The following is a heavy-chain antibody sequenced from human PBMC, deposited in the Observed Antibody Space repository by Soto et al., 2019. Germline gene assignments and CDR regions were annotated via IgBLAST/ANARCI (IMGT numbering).Heavy chain of an antibody. CDR1: GSTFSSYA. CDR3: ARSYGPRDYYYGMDV. Sequence: PGGSLRLSCAASGSTFSSYAMHWVRQAPGKGLEWVAVISYDGSNKYYADSVKGRFTISRDNSKNTLYLQMNSLRAEDTAVYYCARSYGPRDYYYGMDVWGQGTTVTVSS. D-gene: IGHD5-18*01. CDR2: ISYDGSNK. V-gene: IGHV3-30-3*01. J-gene: IGHJ6*02.